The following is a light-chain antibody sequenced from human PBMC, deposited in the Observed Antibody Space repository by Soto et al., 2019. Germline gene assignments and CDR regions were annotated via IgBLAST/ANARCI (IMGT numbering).Light chain of an antibody. Sequence: EVLMTQSPDTLYVSPGERVTLSCRASQSISDNFAWYQQKPGQGPRLLVYRASTRTLGIPARFSGSESGTEFTLTISSLQSEDFAVYYCQQYNIWPITFGQGTRLEIK. CDR1: QSISDN. J-gene: IGKJ5*01. V-gene: IGKV3-15*01. CDR3: QQYNIWPIT. CDR2: RAS.